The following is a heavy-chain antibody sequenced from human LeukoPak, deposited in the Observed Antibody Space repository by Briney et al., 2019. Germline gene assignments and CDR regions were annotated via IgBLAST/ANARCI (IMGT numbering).Heavy chain of an antibody. CDR3: ARGPRFGGYYYYYYMDV. CDR2: INHSGST. Sequence: SETPSLTCAVYGGSFSGYYWSWIRQPPGKGLEWIGEINHSGSTNYNPSLKSRVTISVDTSKNQFSLKLSSVTAADTAVYYCARGPRFGGYYYYYYMDVWGKGTTVTVSS. D-gene: IGHD3-16*01. V-gene: IGHV4-34*01. J-gene: IGHJ6*03. CDR1: GGSFSGYY.